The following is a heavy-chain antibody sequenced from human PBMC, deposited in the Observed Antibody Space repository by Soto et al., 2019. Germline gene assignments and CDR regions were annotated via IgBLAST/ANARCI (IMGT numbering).Heavy chain of an antibody. V-gene: IGHV3-74*01. CDR1: GFTFSSYW. Sequence: EVQLVESGGGLVQPGGSLRLSCAASGFTFSSYWMHWVRQAPGKGLVWVSRINSDGSSTSYADSVKGRFTISSDNAKNTLYLQMNSLRAEDTAVYYCARGPYGDGYNWGYWGQGTLVTVSS. J-gene: IGHJ4*02. CDR3: ARGPYGDGYNWGY. CDR2: INSDGSST. D-gene: IGHD2-21*01.